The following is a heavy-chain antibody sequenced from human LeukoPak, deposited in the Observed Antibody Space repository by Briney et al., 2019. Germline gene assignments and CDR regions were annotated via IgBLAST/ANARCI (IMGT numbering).Heavy chain of an antibody. J-gene: IGHJ4*02. D-gene: IGHD2-2*01. CDR3: AGVEPAAKWGVDY. V-gene: IGHV1-69*04. CDR2: IIPIFGIA. CDR1: GGTFSSYA. Sequence: ASVKVSCKASGGTFSSYAISWVRQAPGQGLEWMGRIIPIFGIANYAQKFQGRVTITADKSTSTAYMELSSLRSEDTAVYYCAGVEPAAKWGVDYWGQGTLVTVSS.